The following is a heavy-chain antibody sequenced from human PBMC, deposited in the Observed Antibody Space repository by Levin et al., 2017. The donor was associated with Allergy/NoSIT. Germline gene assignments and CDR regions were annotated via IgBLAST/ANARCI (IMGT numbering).Heavy chain of an antibody. V-gene: IGHV5-51*01. CDR3: AIRGGCSGGSCYGGWFDP. J-gene: IGHJ5*02. D-gene: IGHD2-15*01. CDR1: GYSFTSYW. Sequence: GGSLRLSCKGSGYSFTSYWIGWVRQMPGKGLEWMGIIYPGDSDTRYSPSFQGQVTISADKSISTAYLQWSSLKASDTAMYYCAIRGGCSGGSCYGGWFDPWGQGTLVTVSS. CDR2: IYPGDSDT.